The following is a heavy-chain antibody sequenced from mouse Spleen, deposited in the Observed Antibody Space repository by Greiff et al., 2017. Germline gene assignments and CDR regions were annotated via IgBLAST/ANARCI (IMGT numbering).Heavy chain of an antibody. Sequence: EVKLMESGPELVKPGASVKMSCKASGYTFTDYNMHWVKQSHGKSLEWIGYINPNNGGTSYNQKFKGKATLTVNKSSSTAYMELRSLTSEDSAVYYCATLYGSSLYYFDYWGQGTTLTVSS. CDR1: GYTFTDYN. J-gene: IGHJ2*01. D-gene: IGHD1-1*01. CDR3: ATLYGSSLYYFDY. V-gene: IGHV1-22*01. CDR2: INPNNGGT.